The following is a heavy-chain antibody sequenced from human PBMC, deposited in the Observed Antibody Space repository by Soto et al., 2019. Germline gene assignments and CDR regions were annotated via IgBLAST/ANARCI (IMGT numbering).Heavy chain of an antibody. CDR3: ARGRRYCSSTSCYALNLFDP. V-gene: IGHV4-34*01. CDR1: GGSFSGYY. D-gene: IGHD2-2*01. J-gene: IGHJ5*02. Sequence: QVQLQQWGAGLLKPSETLSLTCAVYGGSFSGYYWSWIRQPPGKGLEWLGAINHSGSTNYNPSLKSRVTISADTSKNQFSQKLSSMTAADTAVYYCARGRRYCSSTSCYALNLFDPWGQGTLVTVSS. CDR2: INHSGST.